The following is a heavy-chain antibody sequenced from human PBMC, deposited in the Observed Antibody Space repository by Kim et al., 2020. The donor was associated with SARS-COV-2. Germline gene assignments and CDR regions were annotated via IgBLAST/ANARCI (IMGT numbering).Heavy chain of an antibody. CDR3: ARASYYDISVGFDI. D-gene: IGHD3-22*01. Sequence: SETLSLTCTVSGGSISSYYWSWIRQPPGKGLEWIGYIYYSGSTNYNPSLKSRVTISVDMSKNQFSLKLSSVTAADTAVYYCARASYYDISVGFDIWGQGTMVTVSS. J-gene: IGHJ3*02. CDR1: GGSISSYY. V-gene: IGHV4-59*13. CDR2: IYYSGST.